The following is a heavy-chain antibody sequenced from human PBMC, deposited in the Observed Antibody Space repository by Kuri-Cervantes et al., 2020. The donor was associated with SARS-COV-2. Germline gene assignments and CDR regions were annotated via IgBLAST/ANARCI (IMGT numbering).Heavy chain of an antibody. D-gene: IGHD5-12*01. CDR1: GITFSSYG. J-gene: IGHJ4*02. Sequence: GGSLRLSCAGSGITFSSYGMHWVCQAPGKGLEWVAVIWYDGSNKYYADSVKGRFTISRDNSKNTLYLQMNSLRAEDTAVYYCARDRGYGGLRYYFDYWGQGTLITVSS. CDR2: IWYDGSNK. V-gene: IGHV3-33*08. CDR3: ARDRGYGGLRYYFDY.